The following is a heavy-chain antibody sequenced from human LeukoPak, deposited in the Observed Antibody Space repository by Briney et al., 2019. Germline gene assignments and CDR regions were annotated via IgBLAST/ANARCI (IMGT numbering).Heavy chain of an antibody. CDR2: ISGTSDTT. CDR3: AKADATIGGAFDI. Sequence: GGSLRLSCAASGFIFKNYAMSWVLHAPGKGLEWVAIISGTSDTTRYGDSVRGRFTTSRDNPRNTLYLQMNSLRVDDAAVYYCAKADATIGGAFDIWGQGTMVTVSS. D-gene: IGHD3-3*01. J-gene: IGHJ3*02. CDR1: GFIFKNYA. V-gene: IGHV3-23*01.